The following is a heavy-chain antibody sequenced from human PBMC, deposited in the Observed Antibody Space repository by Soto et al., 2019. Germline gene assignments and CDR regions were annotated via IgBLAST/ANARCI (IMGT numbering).Heavy chain of an antibody. CDR2: IFPHDSDT. D-gene: IGHD1-26*01. CDR1: GFDFTDYW. V-gene: IGHV5-51*07. CDR3: ARQGTISNSRNWLDP. J-gene: IGHJ5*02. Sequence: GESLKISCRASGFDFTDYWIAWVHQVPGKGLEWMGIIFPHDSDTRYNPSFQGQVSISADKSVSIAYLQWSSLQASDTGIYYCARQGTISNSRNWLDPWGQGTLVTVSS.